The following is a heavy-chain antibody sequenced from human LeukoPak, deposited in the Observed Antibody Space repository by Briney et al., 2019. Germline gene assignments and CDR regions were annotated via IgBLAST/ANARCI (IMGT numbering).Heavy chain of an antibody. D-gene: IGHD2-15*01. V-gene: IGHV1-3*01. CDR2: INAGNGNT. CDR1: GYTFSSYG. Sequence: ASVKVSCKASGYTFSSYGISWVRQAPGQRLEWMGWINAGNGNTKYSQKFQGRVTITRDTSASTAYMELSSLRSEDTAVYYCAMSRTAGEASGDGMDVWGQGTTVTVSS. CDR3: AMSRTAGEASGDGMDV. J-gene: IGHJ6*02.